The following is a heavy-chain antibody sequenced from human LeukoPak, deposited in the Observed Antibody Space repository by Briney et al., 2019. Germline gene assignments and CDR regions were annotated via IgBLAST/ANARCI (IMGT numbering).Heavy chain of an antibody. CDR1: GGSISSGSYY. CDR3: ARGQTRITIFGVVQTHDAFDI. D-gene: IGHD3-3*01. J-gene: IGHJ3*02. CDR2: IYTSGST. V-gene: IGHV4-61*02. Sequence: SQTLSLTCTVSGGSISSGSYYWSWIRQPAGKGLEWIGRIYTSGSTNYNPSLKSRVTISVDTSKNQFSLKLSSVTAADTAVYYCARGQTRITIFGVVQTHDAFDIWGQGTMVIVSS.